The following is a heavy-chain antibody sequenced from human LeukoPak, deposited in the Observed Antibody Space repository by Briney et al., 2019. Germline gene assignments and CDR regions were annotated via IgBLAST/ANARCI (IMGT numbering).Heavy chain of an antibody. V-gene: IGHV4-59*01. CDR2: IYYSGST. D-gene: IGHD3-22*01. CDR1: GGSISTYY. J-gene: IGHJ6*03. Sequence: SETLSLTCTVSGGSISTYYWSWIRQPPGKGLEWIGYIYYSGSTNYNPSLKGRVTLSVDTSKNQFSLNLSSVTAADTAVYYCARAPQYYDSSGYYYYYMDVWGKGTTVTVSS. CDR3: ARAPQYYDSSGYYYYYMDV.